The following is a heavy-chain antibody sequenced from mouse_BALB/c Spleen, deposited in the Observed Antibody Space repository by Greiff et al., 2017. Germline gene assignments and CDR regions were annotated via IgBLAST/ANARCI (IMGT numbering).Heavy chain of an antibody. CDR1: GYTFTSYW. Sequence: QVQLQQPGAELVRPGASVKLSCKASGYTFTSYWINWVKQRPGQGLEWIGNIYPSDSYTNYNQKFKDKATLTVDKSSSTAYMQLSSPTSEDSAVYYCTRGGDGNYDYAMDYWGQGTSVTVSS. J-gene: IGHJ4*01. CDR2: IYPSDSYT. V-gene: IGHV1-69*02. CDR3: TRGGDGNYDYAMDY. D-gene: IGHD2-1*01.